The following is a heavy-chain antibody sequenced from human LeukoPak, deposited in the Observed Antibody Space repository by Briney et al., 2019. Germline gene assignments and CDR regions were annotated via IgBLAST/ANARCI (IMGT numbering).Heavy chain of an antibody. CDR1: GYTFTSYD. J-gene: IGHJ4*02. D-gene: IGHD3-3*01. CDR2: INPNSGGT. Sequence: ASVKVSCKASGYTFTSYDINWVRQAPGQGLEWMGWINPNSGGTNYAQKLQGRVTMTRDTSISTAYMELSRLRSDDTAVYYCARDNAGVTIFGVVTSWGFDYWGQGTLVTVSS. V-gene: IGHV1-2*02. CDR3: ARDNAGVTIFGVVTSWGFDY.